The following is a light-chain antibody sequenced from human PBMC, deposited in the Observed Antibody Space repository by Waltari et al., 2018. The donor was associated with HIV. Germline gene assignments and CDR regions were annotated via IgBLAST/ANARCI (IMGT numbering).Light chain of an antibody. J-gene: IGLJ3*02. CDR1: SGSVSTNYY. V-gene: IGLV8-61*01. CDR2: STN. CDR3: VLYMGSGIWV. Sequence: QTVVTQEPSFSVSPGGTVTLTWGLSSGSVSTNYYPSWYQQTPGQAPRTLIYSTNTRSSGVPDRFSGSILGNKAALTITGAQADDESEYHCVLYMGSGIWVFGGGTKLTVL.